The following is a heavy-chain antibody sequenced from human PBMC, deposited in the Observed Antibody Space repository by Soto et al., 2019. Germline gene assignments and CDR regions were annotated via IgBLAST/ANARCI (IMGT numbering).Heavy chain of an antibody. D-gene: IGHD6-13*01. J-gene: IGHJ4*02. V-gene: IGHV3-23*01. CDR3: AKDRYSSSWYGLNFDY. Sequence: NAISWGRQPPGKGLEWVSAISGSGGSTYYADSVKGRFTISRDNSKNTLYLQMNSLRAEDTAVYYCAKDRYSSSWYGLNFDYWGQGTLVTVSS. CDR2: ISGSGGST.